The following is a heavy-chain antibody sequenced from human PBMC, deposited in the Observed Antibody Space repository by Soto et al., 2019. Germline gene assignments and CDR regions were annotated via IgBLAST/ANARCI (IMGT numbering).Heavy chain of an antibody. J-gene: IGHJ3*02. CDR3: EGPEGYYGSGSYSAFDI. CDR2: ISAYNGNT. D-gene: IGHD3-10*01. V-gene: IGHV1-18*01. Sequence: QGQLVQSGAEVKKPGASVKVSCKASGYTFTSYGISWVRQAPGQGLERMGWISAYNGNTNYAQKLQGRGTMTTATSTFAAYLDLRSLRSDDTAVYYCEGPEGYYGSGSYSAFDIWGQGPMVAVSS. CDR1: GYTFTSYG.